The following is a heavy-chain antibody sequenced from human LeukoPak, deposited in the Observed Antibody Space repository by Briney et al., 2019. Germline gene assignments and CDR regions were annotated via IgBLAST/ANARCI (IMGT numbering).Heavy chain of an antibody. Sequence: SETLSLTCTVSGGSISSGGYYWSWIRQHPGKGLEWIGYIYYSGSTYYNPSLKSRVTISVDTSKNQFSLKLSSVTAADTAVYYCARMEEQLASHYYYMDVWGKGTTVTVSS. V-gene: IGHV4-31*03. CDR2: IYYSGST. CDR1: GGSISSGGYY. J-gene: IGHJ6*03. D-gene: IGHD6-6*01. CDR3: ARMEEQLASHYYYMDV.